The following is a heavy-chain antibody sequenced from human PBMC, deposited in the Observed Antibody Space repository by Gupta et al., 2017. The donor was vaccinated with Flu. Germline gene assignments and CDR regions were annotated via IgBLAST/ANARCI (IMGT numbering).Heavy chain of an antibody. Sequence: QVQLQESGPGLVKPSETLSLTCTVSGGSISSYYWSWLRQPAGKGLEWIGRIYTSGSTNYNPSLKSRVTMSVDTSKNQFSLKLSSVTAADTAVYYCARASVVPAASSDYFTRETYYFDYWGQGTLVTVSS. V-gene: IGHV4-4*07. J-gene: IGHJ4*02. CDR3: ARASVVPAASSDYFTRETYYFDY. D-gene: IGHD2-2*01. CDR1: GGSISSYY. CDR2: IYTSGST.